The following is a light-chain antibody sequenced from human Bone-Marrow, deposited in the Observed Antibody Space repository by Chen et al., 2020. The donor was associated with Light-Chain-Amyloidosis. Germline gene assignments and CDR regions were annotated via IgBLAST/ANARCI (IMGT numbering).Light chain of an antibody. CDR3: QSADSSGTYEVI. Sequence: SSELTHPPSVSVSPGKTARITGSVDDLPTKYAYWYQQKPGQAPVLVIHRDTERPSGISERFSGSSSGTTATLTISGVQAEDEADYHCQSADSSGTYEVIFGGGTKLTVL. CDR2: RDT. J-gene: IGLJ2*01. V-gene: IGLV3-25*03. CDR1: DLPTKY.